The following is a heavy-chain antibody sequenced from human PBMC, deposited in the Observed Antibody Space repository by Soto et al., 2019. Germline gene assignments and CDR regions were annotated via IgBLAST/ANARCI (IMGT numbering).Heavy chain of an antibody. V-gene: IGHV3-23*01. CDR1: VFTFGSYF. CDR2: INKDGGRT. CDR3: AKDLHWYGMDV. Sequence: EVQLLESGGGLVQPGESLRLSCAASVFTFGSYFMNWVRQAPGKGPEWVSDINKDGGRTHYADSVRGRFTISRDNSRNTLYLQMNRLRAEDMALSYCAKDLHWYGMDVWGQGTTVTVSS. J-gene: IGHJ6*02. D-gene: IGHD1-1*01.